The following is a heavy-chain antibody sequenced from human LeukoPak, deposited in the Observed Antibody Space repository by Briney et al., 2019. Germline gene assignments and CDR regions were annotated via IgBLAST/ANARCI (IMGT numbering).Heavy chain of an antibody. D-gene: IGHD1-26*01. CDR1: GGSISSSSYY. CDR3: ARDEVGATRGAFDI. Sequence: SETLSLTCTVSGGSISSSSYYWGWIRQPPGKGLEWIGSIYYSGSTYYNPSLKSRVTISVDASKNQFSLKLSSVTAADTAVYYCARDEVGATRGAFDIWGRGTMVTVSS. J-gene: IGHJ3*02. V-gene: IGHV4-39*07. CDR2: IYYSGST.